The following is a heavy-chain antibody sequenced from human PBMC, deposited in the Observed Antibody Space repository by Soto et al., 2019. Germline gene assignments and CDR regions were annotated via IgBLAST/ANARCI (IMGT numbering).Heavy chain of an antibody. CDR1: GFTFSSYA. CDR2: IGGGGGST. Sequence: GGSLRLSCAASGFTFSSYAMGWVRQAPGKGLQWVSAIGGGGGSTYYADSVKGRFTISRDNSKNTLYLQMNSLRVEDTAVYYCAKNILFDSWGRGTLVTVSS. J-gene: IGHJ4*02. V-gene: IGHV3-23*01. CDR3: AKNILFDS.